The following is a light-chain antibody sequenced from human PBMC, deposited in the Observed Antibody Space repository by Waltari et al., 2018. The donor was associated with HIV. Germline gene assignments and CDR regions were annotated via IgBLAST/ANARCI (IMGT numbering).Light chain of an antibody. J-gene: IGKJ1*01. CDR1: QTISSTY. CDR2: GAS. V-gene: IGKV3-20*01. Sequence: EIALTQSPGTLSLSPGERATLSCRASQTISSTYLAWYQQKPGQAPRLLIYGASSRSTGIPDRVSGSGSGTAFTLTISSLEPEDCAVYYCQQYIGSPRTFGQGTKVELK. CDR3: QQYIGSPRT.